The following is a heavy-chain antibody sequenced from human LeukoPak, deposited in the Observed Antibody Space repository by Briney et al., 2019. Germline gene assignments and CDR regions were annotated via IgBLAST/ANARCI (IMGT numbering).Heavy chain of an antibody. Sequence: PGRSLRLSCAASGSIFSSYAIHWIRQAPGKGLEWVAVISSDGGAKYYADSVKGRFTISRDNSKNTMYLQMNSLGVEDTALYYCVRESYYSDSRGQNAAGGFDYWGQGTLLTVSS. CDR2: ISSDGGAK. J-gene: IGHJ4*02. D-gene: IGHD3-22*01. CDR1: GSIFSSYA. V-gene: IGHV3-30*04. CDR3: VRESYYSDSRGQNAAGGFDY.